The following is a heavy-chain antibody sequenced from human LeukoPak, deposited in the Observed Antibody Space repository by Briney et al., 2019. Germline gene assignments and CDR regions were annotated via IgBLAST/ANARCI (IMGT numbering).Heavy chain of an antibody. J-gene: IGHJ4*02. CDR1: GYTFTKYG. CDR3: ARGSYGQPAFDF. CDR2: ISGYNGDT. D-gene: IGHD3-16*01. Sequence: ASVTVACKTSGYTFTKYGITWVRQAPGQGLEWLGWISGYNGDTNYAQKVQGRVTLTTDRSTRTAYMELRTLTSDDTALYYCARGSYGQPAFDFWGQGTEDTV. V-gene: IGHV1-18*04.